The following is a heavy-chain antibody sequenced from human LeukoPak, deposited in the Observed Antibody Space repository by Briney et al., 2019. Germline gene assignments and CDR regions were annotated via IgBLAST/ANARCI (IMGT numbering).Heavy chain of an antibody. CDR3: ARGRASHNWFDP. J-gene: IGHJ5*02. Sequence: SETLSLTCAVYGGSFSGYYWNWIRQPPGKGLEWIGEINHSGSTNYNPSLKSRVTISVDTSKNQFSLKLSSVTAADTAVYYCARGRASHNWFDPWGQGTLVTVSS. CDR1: GGSFSGYY. V-gene: IGHV4-34*01. CDR2: INHSGST.